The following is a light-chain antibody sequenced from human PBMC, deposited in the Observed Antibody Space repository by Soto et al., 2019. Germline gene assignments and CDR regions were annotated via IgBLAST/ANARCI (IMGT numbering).Light chain of an antibody. V-gene: IGLV2-14*01. CDR1: SSDVGGYNY. J-gene: IGLJ7*01. CDR2: DVS. Sequence: LTQPASVSGSPGQSITISCTGTSSDVGGYNYVSWYQQHPGKAPKLMIYDVSNRPSGVSNRFSGSKSGNTASLTISGLQAEDEADYYCSSYTSSSTGVFGTGTQLTVL. CDR3: SSYTSSSTGV.